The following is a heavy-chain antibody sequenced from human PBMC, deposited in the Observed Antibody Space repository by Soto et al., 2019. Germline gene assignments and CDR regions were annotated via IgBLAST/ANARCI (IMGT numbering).Heavy chain of an antibody. D-gene: IGHD2-2*01. Sequence: GASVKVSCKSSWVTFAISVFSLLRHAPGQWLECMGGIIPIFGTANYAQKFQGRVTITADESTGTAYMELSSLRSEDTAVYYCARDRGYCISTSCYGGWFEPWGQGTLVTVSS. CDR1: WVTFAISV. J-gene: IGHJ5*02. CDR3: ARDRGYCISTSCYGGWFEP. V-gene: IGHV1-69*13. CDR2: IIPIFGTA.